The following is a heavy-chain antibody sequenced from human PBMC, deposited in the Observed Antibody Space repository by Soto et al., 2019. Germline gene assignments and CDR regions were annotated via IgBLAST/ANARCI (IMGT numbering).Heavy chain of an antibody. CDR2: IYYSGST. CDR1: TASINSGGHY. D-gene: IGHD1-26*01. CDR3: ARQSNGSDTGYFDF. Sequence: SETLSLTCTVSTASINSGGHYWSWVRQHPGKGLEWIGYIYYSGSTYCNPSLMSRVSISIDTSKNQFSLKLSSVTAADTAVYYCARQSNGSDTGYFDFWGQGTLVTVSS. V-gene: IGHV4-31*03. J-gene: IGHJ4*02.